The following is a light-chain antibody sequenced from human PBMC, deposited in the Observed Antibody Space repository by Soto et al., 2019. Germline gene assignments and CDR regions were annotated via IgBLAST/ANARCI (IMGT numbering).Light chain of an antibody. Sequence: EIVLTQSPGTLSLSPGERATLSCRASQSVSTNSLAWYQQKPGQAPRLLIYGASSRATGIPDRVSASGSGADFTPSISRLEPEDFAMYYCLQYGSSPYTFGQGTKLAIK. J-gene: IGKJ2*01. CDR2: GAS. CDR1: QSVSTNS. CDR3: LQYGSSPYT. V-gene: IGKV3-20*01.